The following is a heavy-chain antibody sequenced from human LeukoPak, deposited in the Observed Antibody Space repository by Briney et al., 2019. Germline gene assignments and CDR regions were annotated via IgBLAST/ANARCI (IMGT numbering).Heavy chain of an antibody. CDR1: GFTFSSYA. V-gene: IGHV3-74*01. CDR2: INTDETTT. J-gene: IGHJ4*02. CDR3: AREYTSSSGRYFDY. Sequence: GGSLRLSCAASGFTFSSYAMSWVRQAPGKGLVWVSRINTDETTTTYADSVKGRFTISRDNAKNTLYLQMNSLRAEDTAVYYCAREYTSSSGRYFDYWGQGTLVTVSS. D-gene: IGHD6-6*01.